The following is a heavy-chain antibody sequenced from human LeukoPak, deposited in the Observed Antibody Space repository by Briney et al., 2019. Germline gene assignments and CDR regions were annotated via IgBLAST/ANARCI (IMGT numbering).Heavy chain of an antibody. Sequence: ASVKVSCKVSGYTLTELSMHWVRQAPGKGLEWMGGFDPEDGETIYAQKFQGRVTMTEDTSTDTAYMELSSLRSEDTAVYYCATRKGLSGSYSPFDYWGQGTLVTVSS. CDR2: FDPEDGET. V-gene: IGHV1-24*01. CDR1: GYTLTELS. D-gene: IGHD1-26*01. CDR3: ATRKGLSGSYSPFDY. J-gene: IGHJ4*02.